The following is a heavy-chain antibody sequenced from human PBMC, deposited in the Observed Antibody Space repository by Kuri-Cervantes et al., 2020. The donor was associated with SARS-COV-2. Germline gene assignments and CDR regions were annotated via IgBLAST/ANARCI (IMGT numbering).Heavy chain of an antibody. CDR3: ATDYDYGDGIDY. D-gene: IGHD4-17*01. CDR1: GFTFSSYA. V-gene: IGHV3-30*04. J-gene: IGHJ4*02. CDR2: ISYDGSNK. Sequence: GESLKISCVASGFTFSSYAMHWVRQAPGKGLEWVAVISYDGSNKYYADSVKGRFTISRDNSKNTLYLQMNSLRAEDTAVYYCATDYDYGDGIDYWGQGTLVTVSS.